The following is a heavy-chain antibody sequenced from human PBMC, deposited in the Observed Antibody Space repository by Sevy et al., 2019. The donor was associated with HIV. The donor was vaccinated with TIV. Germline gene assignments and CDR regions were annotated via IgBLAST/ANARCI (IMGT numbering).Heavy chain of an antibody. V-gene: IGHV3-49*04. D-gene: IGHD1-1*01. CDR2: IRSKAYGGTT. J-gene: IGHJ5*02. CDR1: GFAFSNYYA. Sequence: GESLKISCAASGFAFSNYYAMHWVRQAPGKGLEWVAFIRSKAYGGTTEYAASVKGRFTISRDDSRSIAYLQMSSLKIEDTAMFYCTLYNSHRGFDPWGQGTLVTVSS. CDR3: TLYNSHRGFDP.